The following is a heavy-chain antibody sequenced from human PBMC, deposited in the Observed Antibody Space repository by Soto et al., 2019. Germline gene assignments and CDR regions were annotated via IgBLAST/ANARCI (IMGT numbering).Heavy chain of an antibody. J-gene: IGHJ6*02. CDR2: ISGSGGST. D-gene: IGHD6-13*01. Sequence: PGGSLRLSCGGSGFTFRSYAMSWVRQAPGKGLECVSAISGSGGSTYYADSVKGRFTNSRDNSKNTLYLQMNSLRAEDTAVYYCAKPGYSSSWPSEPTYYYYGMDVWGQGTTVTVSS. V-gene: IGHV3-23*01. CDR3: AKPGYSSSWPSEPTYYYYGMDV. CDR1: GFTFRSYA.